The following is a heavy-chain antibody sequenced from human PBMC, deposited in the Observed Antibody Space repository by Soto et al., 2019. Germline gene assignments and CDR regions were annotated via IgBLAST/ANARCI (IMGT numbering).Heavy chain of an antibody. CDR1: GFTFSSYA. Sequence: SGGFLRLSCAASGFTFSSYALGWVRQAPGKGLEWVSTLTRSGTTPYAESVRGRFTISRDNSKNTLYLQMDDLRAEDTAVYYCVRRLAPSTQNSDSWVFGTLISVSS. J-gene: IGHJ5*01. CDR2: LTRSGTT. CDR3: VRRLAPSTQNSDS. V-gene: IGHV3-23*01. D-gene: IGHD1-1*01.